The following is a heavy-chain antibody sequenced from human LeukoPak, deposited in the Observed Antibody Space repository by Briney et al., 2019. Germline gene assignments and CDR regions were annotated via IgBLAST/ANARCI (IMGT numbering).Heavy chain of an antibody. CDR1: GGSFSGYY. Sequence: SETLSLTCAVYGGSFSGYYWSWIRQPPGKGLEWIGYIYYSGSTNYNPSLKSRVTISVDTSKNQFSLKLNSVTAADTAVYYCARDRDGYNRFDFWGQGTLVTVSS. V-gene: IGHV4-59*01. D-gene: IGHD5-24*01. J-gene: IGHJ4*02. CDR2: IYYSGST. CDR3: ARDRDGYNRFDF.